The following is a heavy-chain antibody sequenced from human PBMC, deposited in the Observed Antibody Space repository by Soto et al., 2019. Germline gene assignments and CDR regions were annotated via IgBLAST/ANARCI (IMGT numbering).Heavy chain of an antibody. CDR3: AIDGILWFGELLVPRTNAFDI. V-gene: IGHV3-30-3*01. CDR2: LSYDGSNK. Sequence: GGSLRLSCAASGFTFSCYAMHWVRQAPDKGQKWVAVLSYDGSNKYYADSVKGRFTISRDNSKNTLYLQMNSLRAEDTAVYYWAIDGILWFGELLVPRTNAFDIWGQGTMVTVSS. CDR1: GFTFSCYA. D-gene: IGHD3-10*01. J-gene: IGHJ3*02.